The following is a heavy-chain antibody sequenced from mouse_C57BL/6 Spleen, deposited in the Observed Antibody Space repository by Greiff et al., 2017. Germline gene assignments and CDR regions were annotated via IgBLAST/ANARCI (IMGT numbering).Heavy chain of an antibody. V-gene: IGHV2-9-1*01. CDR3: ARNPRPLDYAMDD. CDR1: GFSLTSYA. CDR2: IWTGGGT. J-gene: IGHJ4*01. Sequence: VKLMESGPGLVAPSQSLSITCTVSGFSLTSYAISWVRQPPGQGLEWLGVIWTGGGTNYNSALKSRLSISKDNSKSQVFLKMNSLQTDDTARYYCARNPRPLDYAMDDWGQGTSVTVSS.